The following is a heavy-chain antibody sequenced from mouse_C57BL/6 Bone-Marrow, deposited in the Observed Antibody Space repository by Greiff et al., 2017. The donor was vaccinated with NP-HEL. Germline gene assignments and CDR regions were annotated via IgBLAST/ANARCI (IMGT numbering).Heavy chain of an antibody. CDR1: GYTFTSYW. J-gene: IGHJ1*03. D-gene: IGHD1-1*01. V-gene: IGHV1-5*01. Sequence: EVKLQESGTVLARPGASVKMSCKTSGYTFTSYWMHWVKQRPGQGLEWIGAIYPGNSDTSYNQKFKGKAKLTAVTSASTAYMELSSLTSEDSAVDFCARTVVARDWYFDVWGTGTTVTVSS. CDR2: IYPGNSDT. CDR3: ARTVVARDWYFDV.